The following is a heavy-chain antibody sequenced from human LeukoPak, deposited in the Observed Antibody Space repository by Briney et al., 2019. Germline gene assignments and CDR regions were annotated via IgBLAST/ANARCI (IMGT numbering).Heavy chain of an antibody. CDR3: ARVGRGVVPAGGDY. Sequence: AGGSLRLSCAASGFTFSSYSMNWVRQAPGKGLEWVSSISSSSYIYYADSVKGRFTISRDNAKNSLYLQMNSLRAEDTAVYYCARVGRGVVPAGGDYWGQGTLVIVSS. D-gene: IGHD2-2*01. CDR1: GFTFSSYS. V-gene: IGHV3-21*01. CDR2: ISSSSYI. J-gene: IGHJ4*02.